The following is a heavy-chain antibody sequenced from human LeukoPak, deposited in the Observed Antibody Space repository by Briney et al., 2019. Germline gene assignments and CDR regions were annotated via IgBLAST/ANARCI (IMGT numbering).Heavy chain of an antibody. Sequence: GASVKVSCKASGYTFTSYYMHWVRQAPGQGLEWMGIINPSGGSTSYAQKFQGRVTMTRDMSTSTVYMELSSLRSEDTAVYCCARVNGALDAFDIWGQGTMVTVSS. D-gene: IGHD3-10*01. CDR1: GYTFTSYY. J-gene: IGHJ3*02. CDR2: INPSGGST. V-gene: IGHV1-46*01. CDR3: ARVNGALDAFDI.